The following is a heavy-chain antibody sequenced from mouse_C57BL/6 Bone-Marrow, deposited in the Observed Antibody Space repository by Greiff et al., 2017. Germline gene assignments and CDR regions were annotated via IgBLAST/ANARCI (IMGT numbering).Heavy chain of an antibody. CDR1: GYSFTGYY. J-gene: IGHJ4*01. CDR3: ARSGWLRAMDY. Sequence: VQLQQSGPELVKPGASVKISCKASGYSFTGYYMNWVKQSPEKSLEWIGEINPSTGGTTYNQKFKAKATLTVDKSSSTAYMQLKSLTSEDSAVYYCARSGWLRAMDYWGQGTSVTVSS. D-gene: IGHD2-3*01. CDR2: INPSTGGT. V-gene: IGHV1-42*01.